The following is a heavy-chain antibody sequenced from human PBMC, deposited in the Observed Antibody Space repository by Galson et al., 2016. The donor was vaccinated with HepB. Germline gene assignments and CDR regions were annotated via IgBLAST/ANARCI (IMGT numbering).Heavy chain of an antibody. D-gene: IGHD4-17*01. CDR1: GDILASYA. V-gene: IGHV1-3*01. CDR3: AKDQGYGDYHY. CDR2: INARNGNT. Sequence: SVKVSCKASGDILASYALHWGRQAPGQRLEWMGWINARNGNTKYSQNFQDRVTITRDTSASTAYMFLSSLRSEDTALYYCAKDQGYGDYHYWGQGTLVTVSS. J-gene: IGHJ4*02.